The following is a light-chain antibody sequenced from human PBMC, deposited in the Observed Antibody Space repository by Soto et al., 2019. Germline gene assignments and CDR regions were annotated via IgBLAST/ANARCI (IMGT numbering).Light chain of an antibody. CDR3: QQSYSTLLS. Sequence: DIELTQSPSSLSASVGDRVTITCRASQSISTFLNWYQHKRGKAPKLLIHGASSLQSGVPFRFTGSGSGTDFGLTISGLQPEDSATYYCQQSYSTLLSFGGGTKVEI. V-gene: IGKV1-39*01. CDR2: GAS. CDR1: QSISTF. J-gene: IGKJ4*01.